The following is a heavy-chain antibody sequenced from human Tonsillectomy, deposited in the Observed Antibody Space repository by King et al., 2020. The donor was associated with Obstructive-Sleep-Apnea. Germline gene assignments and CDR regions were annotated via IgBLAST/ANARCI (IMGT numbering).Heavy chain of an antibody. V-gene: IGHV3-30*04. J-gene: IGHJ4*02. D-gene: IGHD6-13*01. CDR3: AGVSSSWYCLDF. CDR1: GFTFSSYA. Sequence: VQLVESGGGVVQPGRSLRLSCAASGFTFSSYAMHWVRQAPGKGLEWVAVISYDGSNKYYADSVKGRFTISRDNSKNTLFLQMNSLRAEDTALYYCAGVSSSWYCLDFWGQGTLVTVSS. CDR2: ISYDGSNK.